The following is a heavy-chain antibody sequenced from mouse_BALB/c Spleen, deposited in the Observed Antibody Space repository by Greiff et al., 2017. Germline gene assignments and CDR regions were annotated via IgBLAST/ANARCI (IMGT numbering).Heavy chain of an antibody. V-gene: IGHV2-9*02. D-gene: IGHD1-2*01. CDR2: IWAGGGT. J-gene: IGHJ4*01. Sequence: QVQLQQSGPGLVAPSQSLSITCTVSGFSLTSYGVHWVRQPPGKGLEWLGVIWAGGGTNYNSALMSRLSISKDNSKSQVFLKMNSLQTDDTAMYYCARDHGLLRLDAMDYWGQGTPVTVSA. CDR1: GFSLTSYG. CDR3: ARDHGLLRLDAMDY.